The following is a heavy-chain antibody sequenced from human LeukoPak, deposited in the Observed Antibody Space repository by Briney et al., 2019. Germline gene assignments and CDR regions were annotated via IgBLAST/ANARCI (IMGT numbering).Heavy chain of an antibody. Sequence: ASVKVSCKASGYTFTSYGISWVRQAPGQGLEWMGWISAYNGNTNYAQKLQGRVTMTTDTSTSTAYMELRSLRSDDTAVYYCARAGGGGWYVNYYYGMDVWGQGTTVTVSS. J-gene: IGHJ6*02. V-gene: IGHV1-18*01. D-gene: IGHD2-15*01. CDR1: GYTFTSYG. CDR3: ARAGGGGWYVNYYYGMDV. CDR2: ISAYNGNT.